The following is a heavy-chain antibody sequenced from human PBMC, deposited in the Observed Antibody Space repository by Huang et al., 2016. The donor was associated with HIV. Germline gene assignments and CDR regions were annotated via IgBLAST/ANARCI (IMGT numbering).Heavy chain of an antibody. CDR1: GGSFSGFY. V-gene: IGHV4-34*01. Sequence: QVQLQQWGAGLLKPSETLSLTCAVYGGSFSGFYWSWIRQSPGKGLEWIGEINHSGSTNYNPSLKSRLTIAVDTSKNQFARKLSCVTAADTAVYYCARERMMSWLDDHDAFDIWGQGTMVTVSS. CDR3: ARERMMSWLDDHDAFDI. J-gene: IGHJ3*02. CDR2: INHSGST. D-gene: IGHD1-1*01.